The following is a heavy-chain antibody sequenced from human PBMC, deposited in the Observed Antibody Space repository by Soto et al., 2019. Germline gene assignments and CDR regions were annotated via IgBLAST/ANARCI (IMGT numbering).Heavy chain of an antibody. Sequence: SSETLSLTCTVSIGSITRSDYYWSWIRQPPGKGLEWIGYIYYSGSAYYNASLKSRVFISVDTSKNQFSLNLNSVTAADTAVYYCARGSEGKLDAQEMWFDPWGQGTLVTVSS. CDR3: ARGSEGKLDAQEMWFDP. D-gene: IGHD6-13*01. CDR1: IGSITRSDYY. V-gene: IGHV4-30-4*01. J-gene: IGHJ5*02. CDR2: IYYSGSA.